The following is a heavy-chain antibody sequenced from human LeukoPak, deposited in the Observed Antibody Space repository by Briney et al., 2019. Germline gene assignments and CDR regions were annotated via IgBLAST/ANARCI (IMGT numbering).Heavy chain of an antibody. V-gene: IGHV4-59*08. CDR1: GFTFDDYA. D-gene: IGHD4-23*01. CDR2: IYYSGSGST. CDR3: ARRGGHGGSFDY. J-gene: IGHJ4*02. Sequence: GSLRLSCAASGFTFDDYAMHWVRQAPGKGLEWIGYIYYSGSGSTNYNPSLKSRVSISVDTSKNHFSLKLSSVTAADTAVYYCARRGGHGGSFDYWGQGTLVTVSS.